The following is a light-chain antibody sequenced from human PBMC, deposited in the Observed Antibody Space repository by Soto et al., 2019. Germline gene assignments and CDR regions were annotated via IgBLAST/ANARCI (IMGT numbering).Light chain of an antibody. J-gene: IGLJ2*01. CDR1: SSDVGSYNL. CDR2: EGS. Sequence: QSVLTQPASVSGSPGQSITISCTGTSSDVGSYNLVSWYQQHPGKAPKLMIYEGSKRPSGVSNRFSGSKSGNTASLTISGLQAEDEADYYCCSYAGSSTLVVFGGGTKL. V-gene: IGLV2-23*01. CDR3: CSYAGSSTLVV.